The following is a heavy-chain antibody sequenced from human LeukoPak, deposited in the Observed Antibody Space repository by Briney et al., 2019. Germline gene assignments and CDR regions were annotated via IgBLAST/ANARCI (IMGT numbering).Heavy chain of an antibody. CDR2: IRKDGSLQ. V-gene: IGHV3-7*03. J-gene: IGHJ4*02. D-gene: IGHD3-9*01. Sequence: GGSLRLSCAASGFTFSSFWMSWVRQAPGKGLEWVANIRKDGSLQYYVDSVEGRFTISRDNAKNSLYLQMNTLRPDDTAVYYCTRVSGGYDMSDYWGQGTLVTVSS. CDR1: GFTFSSFW. CDR3: TRVSGGYDMSDY.